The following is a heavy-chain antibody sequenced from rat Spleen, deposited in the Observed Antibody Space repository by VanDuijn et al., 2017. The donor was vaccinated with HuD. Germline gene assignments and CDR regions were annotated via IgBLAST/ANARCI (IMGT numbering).Heavy chain of an antibody. J-gene: IGHJ2*01. Sequence: QVQLKESEPDLVQPSQTLSLTCTVSGFSLTSYHVHWVRQPPGKGLEWMGRIQSGGSTDYNSALKSRLSISRDTSKSQVLLKMNSLQTEDTAMYFCARMYTTAPDYWGQGVMVTVSS. CDR3: ARMYTTAPDY. CDR1: GFSLTSYH. CDR2: IQSGGST. D-gene: IGHD1-6*01. V-gene: IGHV2-27*01.